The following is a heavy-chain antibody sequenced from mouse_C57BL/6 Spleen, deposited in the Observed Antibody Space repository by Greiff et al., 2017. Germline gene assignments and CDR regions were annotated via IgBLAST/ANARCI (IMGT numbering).Heavy chain of an antibody. CDR2: IDPEDGET. CDR1: GFNIKDYY. J-gene: IGHJ2*01. V-gene: IGHV14-2*01. Sequence: VHVKQSGAELVKPGASVKLSCTASGFNIKDYYMHWVKQRTEQGLEWIGRIDPEDGETKYAPKFQGKATITTVTSSNTAYLQLSSLTTEDSAVYYCDRVYCYGSSPFDYWGQGTTLTVSS. D-gene: IGHD1-1*01. CDR3: DRVYCYGSSPFDY.